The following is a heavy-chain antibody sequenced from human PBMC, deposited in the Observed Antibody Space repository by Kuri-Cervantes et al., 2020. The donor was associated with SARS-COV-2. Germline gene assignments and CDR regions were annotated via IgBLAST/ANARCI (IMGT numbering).Heavy chain of an antibody. CDR3: ARDRGYYDFWSGYYDVWFDP. Sequence: GGSLRLSCKAFEYTFTSYDINWVRQATGQGLEWMGWMNPNSGNTGYAQKFQGRVTMTRDTFTSTVYMELSSLRSEDTAVYYCARDRGYYDFWSGYYDVWFDPWGQGTLVTVSS. J-gene: IGHJ5*02. CDR1: EYTFTSYD. D-gene: IGHD3-3*01. V-gene: IGHV1-8*02. CDR2: MNPNSGNT.